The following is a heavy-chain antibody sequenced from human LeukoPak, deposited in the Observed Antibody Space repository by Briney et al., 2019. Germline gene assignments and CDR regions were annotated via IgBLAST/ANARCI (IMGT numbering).Heavy chain of an antibody. Sequence: GGSLRLSCAASGFTFSSYWMHWVRQAPGKGLVLASRINSDGSSTSYADSVKGRFTISRDNSKNTLYLQMNSLRAEDTAVYYCALAARPAYYYYYMDVWGKGTTVTVSS. CDR3: ALAARPAYYYYYMDV. V-gene: IGHV3-74*01. CDR1: GFTFSSYW. J-gene: IGHJ6*03. CDR2: INSDGSST. D-gene: IGHD6-6*01.